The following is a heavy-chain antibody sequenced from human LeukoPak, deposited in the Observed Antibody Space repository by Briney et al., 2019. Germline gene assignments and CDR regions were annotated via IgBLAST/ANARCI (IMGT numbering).Heavy chain of an antibody. Sequence: PGGSLRLSCAASGFTFRRYSLTWGRQAQGKGREWVANIKQDGDEKYYVDSVRGPFTISRDNAKNSLYLQMNSLRAEDTAVYYCARVVERGLYYHYYMDVWGKGTTVTVSS. J-gene: IGHJ6*03. D-gene: IGHD5-24*01. V-gene: IGHV3-7*01. CDR1: GFTFRRYS. CDR3: ARVVERGLYYHYYMDV. CDR2: IKQDGDEK.